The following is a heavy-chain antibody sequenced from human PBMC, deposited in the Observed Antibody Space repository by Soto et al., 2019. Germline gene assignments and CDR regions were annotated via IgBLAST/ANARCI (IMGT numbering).Heavy chain of an antibody. Sequence: ASVKVSCKASGYTFTGYYMHWVRQAPGQGLEWMGWINPNSGGTNYAQKFQGRVTMTRDTSISTAYMELSRLRSDGTAVYYCARDFAIYCSSTSCYPDYWGQGTLVTVSS. CDR2: INPNSGGT. CDR3: ARDFAIYCSSTSCYPDY. V-gene: IGHV1-2*02. D-gene: IGHD2-2*01. CDR1: GYTFTGYY. J-gene: IGHJ4*02.